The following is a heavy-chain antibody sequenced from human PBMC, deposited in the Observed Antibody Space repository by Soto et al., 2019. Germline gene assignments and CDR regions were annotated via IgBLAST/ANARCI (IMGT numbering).Heavy chain of an antibody. Sequence: VQSLKISCGASGYSFPAFWIGWVRQMPGKGLEWMGITFPADSDTRYSPSFHGQVTISVDKSISTAYLQWRSLKASATAMYDCASRGAGYNYDDWGQGTLVTISS. CDR3: ASRGAGYNYDD. D-gene: IGHD5-12*01. CDR1: GYSFPAFW. J-gene: IGHJ4*02. V-gene: IGHV5-51*01. CDR2: TFPADSDT.